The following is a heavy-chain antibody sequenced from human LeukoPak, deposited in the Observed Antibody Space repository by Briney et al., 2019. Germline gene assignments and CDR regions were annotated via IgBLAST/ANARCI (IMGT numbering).Heavy chain of an antibody. D-gene: IGHD5-18*01. Sequence: PGGSLRLSCAASGFTFSDFGIHWVRQAPGKGLEWVAVISYDGSKKYYADSVKGRFSISRDNSKNTLNLQMNNLRPEDTAVYFCVKEGPYNYGFIGFDFWGQGTLVTVPS. J-gene: IGHJ4*02. CDR2: ISYDGSKK. V-gene: IGHV3-30*18. CDR3: VKEGPYNYGFIGFDF. CDR1: GFTFSDFG.